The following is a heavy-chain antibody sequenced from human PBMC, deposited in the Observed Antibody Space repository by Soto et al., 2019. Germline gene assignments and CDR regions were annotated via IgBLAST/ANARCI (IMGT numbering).Heavy chain of an antibody. J-gene: IGHJ6*02. Sequence: GGSLRLSCAASGFTFSSYAMSWVRQAPGKGLEWVSAISGSGGSTYYADSVKGRFTISRDNSKNTLYLQMNSLRAADTAVYYCAKDPYSSSSAPDGMDVWGQGTTVTVSS. CDR1: GFTFSSYA. D-gene: IGHD6-6*01. CDR2: ISGSGGST. V-gene: IGHV3-23*01. CDR3: AKDPYSSSSAPDGMDV.